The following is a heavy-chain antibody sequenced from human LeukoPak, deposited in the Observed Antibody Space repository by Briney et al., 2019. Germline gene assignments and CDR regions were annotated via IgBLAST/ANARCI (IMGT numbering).Heavy chain of an antibody. CDR3: ARGRDPPPMRYYYYYGMDV. J-gene: IGHJ6*02. CDR2: IYYSGST. Sequence: SETLSLTCTVSGGSISSYYWSWIRQPPGKGLEWIGYIYYSGSTNYNPSLKSRVTISVDTSKNQFSLKLSSVTAADTAVYYCARGRDPPPMRYYYYYGMDVWGQGTTVTVSS. CDR1: GGSISSYY. V-gene: IGHV4-59*01.